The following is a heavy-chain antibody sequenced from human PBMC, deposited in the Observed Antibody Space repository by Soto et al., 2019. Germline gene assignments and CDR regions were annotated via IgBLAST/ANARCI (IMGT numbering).Heavy chain of an antibody. V-gene: IGHV5-51*01. D-gene: IGHD3-22*01. CDR1: GYSFTNYW. J-gene: IGHJ3*02. CDR2: IYPGDSDT. CDR3: ARHWAYYYDSSGSLDI. Sequence: GESLKISCQGSGYSFTNYWIGWVRQMPGKGLEWMGIIYPGDSDTRYSPSFQGQVTISADKSISTAYLQWSSLKASDTAMYYCARHWAYYYDSSGSLDIWGQGTMVTVSS.